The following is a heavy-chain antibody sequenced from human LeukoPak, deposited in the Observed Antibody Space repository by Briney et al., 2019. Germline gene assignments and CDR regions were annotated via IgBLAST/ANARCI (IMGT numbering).Heavy chain of an antibody. V-gene: IGHV4-39*07. CDR1: GGSISSSNYY. CDR2: IYYSGST. J-gene: IGHJ4*02. CDR3: ARGVYYDILTGLYYFDY. D-gene: IGHD3-9*01. Sequence: SETLSLTCTVSGGSISSSNYYWGWIRQPPGKGLEWIGSIYYSGSTYYNPSLKSRVTISVDTSKNQFSLKLSSVTAADTAVYYCARGVYYDILTGLYYFDYWGQGTLVTVSS.